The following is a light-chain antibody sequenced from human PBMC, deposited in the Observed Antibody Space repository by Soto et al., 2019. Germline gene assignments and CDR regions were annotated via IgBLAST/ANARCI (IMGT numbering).Light chain of an antibody. J-gene: IGKJ5*01. CDR2: SAS. CDR1: QSINNY. V-gene: IGKV1-39*01. Sequence: DIQMTQSPASLSVSVGDRVTITCRASQSINNYLNWYLQRPGQAPKLLIRSASTLQRGVPSRFSGSGSRTEFTLTIADLQPDDFGTYYCQQSLTMPITCGHGTRLDIK. CDR3: QQSLTMPIT.